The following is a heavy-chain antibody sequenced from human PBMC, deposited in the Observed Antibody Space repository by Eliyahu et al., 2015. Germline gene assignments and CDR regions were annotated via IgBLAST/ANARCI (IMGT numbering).Heavy chain of an antibody. V-gene: IGHV3-23*01. CDR2: ISGSGGNS. J-gene: IGHJ3*02. CDR3: AKERVTTTAFDI. D-gene: IGHD5-12*01. CDR1: GFXFSTYA. Sequence: EVQLLESGGGLVQPGGSLRLSCAASGFXFSTYAMSXVRQAPGKGLEWVSAISGSGGNSYYADSVKGRFTISRDNSKNTLYLQMNSLRAEDTAVYYCAKERVTTTAFDIWGQGTMVTVSS.